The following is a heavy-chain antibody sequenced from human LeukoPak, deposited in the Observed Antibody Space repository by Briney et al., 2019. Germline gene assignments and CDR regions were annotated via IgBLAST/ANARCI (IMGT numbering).Heavy chain of an antibody. CDR1: GFTFSSYG. D-gene: IGHD6-19*01. CDR3: ARDPPSVAGTFDS. V-gene: IGHV3-23*01. J-gene: IGHJ4*02. Sequence: GGSLRLSCAASGFTFSSYGMNWVRQAPGKGLEWFSGISYSGGSTYYADSVKGRFTISRDNSKNTLYLQMNSLRAEDTAVYYCARDPPSVAGTFDSWGQGTLVTAAS. CDR2: ISYSGGST.